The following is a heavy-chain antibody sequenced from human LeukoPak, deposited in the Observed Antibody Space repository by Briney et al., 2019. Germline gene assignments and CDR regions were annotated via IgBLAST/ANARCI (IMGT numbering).Heavy chain of an antibody. V-gene: IGHV4-38-2*01. J-gene: IGHJ3*01. CDR1: AYSISSGYS. CDR3: AKTDYGHYSGFEV. Sequence: SETLSLTCVVSAYSISSGYSWGWIRQPPGKGLEWIGSTYLSGTTYYNPSLKSRVTISVDKSKNQFSLKVRFVTAADTAVYYCAKTDYGHYSGFEVWGQGIMVTVSS. D-gene: IGHD4-17*01. CDR2: TYLSGTT.